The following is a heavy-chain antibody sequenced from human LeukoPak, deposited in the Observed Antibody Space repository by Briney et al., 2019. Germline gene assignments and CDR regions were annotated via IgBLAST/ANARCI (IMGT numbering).Heavy chain of an antibody. Sequence: ASVKVSCKASGYPFTNYDISWVRQAAGQGLEWMGWMNPNNGNTGYAQKFQGRVTMTRDTSIDTAYMELGSLTSEDTAVYYCAKQGNFVGSGSYSGNWFDFWGQGNLVTVSS. D-gene: IGHD3-10*01. J-gene: IGHJ5*01. CDR2: MNPNNGNT. V-gene: IGHV1-8*01. CDR1: GYPFTNYD. CDR3: AKQGNFVGSGSYSGNWFDF.